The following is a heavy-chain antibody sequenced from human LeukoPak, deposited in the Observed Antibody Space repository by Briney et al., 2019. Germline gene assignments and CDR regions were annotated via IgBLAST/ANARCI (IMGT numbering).Heavy chain of an antibody. CDR2: INPSGGST. D-gene: IGHD5-18*01. Sequence: GGSLRLSCAASGFTFSSYGMHWVRQAPGQGLEWMGIINPSGGSTSYAQKFQGRVTMTRDMSTSTVYMELSSLRSEDTAVYYCARRKYSYEDYYYYYMDVWGKGTTVTVSS. CDR3: ARRKYSYEDYYYYYMDV. CDR1: GFTFSSYG. J-gene: IGHJ6*03. V-gene: IGHV1-46*01.